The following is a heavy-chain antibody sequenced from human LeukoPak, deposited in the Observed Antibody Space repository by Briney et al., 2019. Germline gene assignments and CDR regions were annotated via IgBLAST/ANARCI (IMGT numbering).Heavy chain of an antibody. CDR3: AREFGGFDV. Sequence: GGSLRLSCAASGITFWSYAMHWAREIRGKGLEGVAVISNDGSKTYHADSVKGRFTISRDNSKNTLYLQMNSLRPEDTGVYYCAREFGGFDVWGQGTSVIVSS. CDR2: ISNDGSKT. CDR1: GITFWSYA. D-gene: IGHD3-10*01. J-gene: IGHJ3*01. V-gene: IGHV3-30-3*01.